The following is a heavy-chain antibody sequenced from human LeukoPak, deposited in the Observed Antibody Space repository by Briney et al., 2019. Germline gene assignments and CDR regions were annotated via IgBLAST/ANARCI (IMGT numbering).Heavy chain of an antibody. CDR2: ISYDGSNK. D-gene: IGHD4-11*01. V-gene: IGHV3-30-3*01. CDR3: ARGDDYPI. CDR1: EFVFSNHA. J-gene: IGHJ3*02. Sequence: GGSLRLSCVASEFVFSNHAMIWVRQAPGKGLEWVAVISYDGSNKYYADSVKGRFTISRDNSKNTLYLQMNSLRAEDTAVYYCARGDDYPIWGQGTMVTVSS.